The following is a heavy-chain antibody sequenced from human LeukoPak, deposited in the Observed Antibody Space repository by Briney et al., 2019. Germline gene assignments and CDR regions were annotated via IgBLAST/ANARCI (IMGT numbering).Heavy chain of an antibody. V-gene: IGHV3-21*01. Sequence: PGGSLRLSCAASGSTFSSSGMDWVRQAPGKGLEWVSSISSTGNYIYYTESMKGRFTISRDNSKNTLYLQMNSLRAEDTAVYYCARDDSGPFDYWGQGTLVTVSS. CDR1: GSTFSSSG. D-gene: IGHD5-12*01. J-gene: IGHJ4*02. CDR3: ARDDSGPFDY. CDR2: ISSTGNYI.